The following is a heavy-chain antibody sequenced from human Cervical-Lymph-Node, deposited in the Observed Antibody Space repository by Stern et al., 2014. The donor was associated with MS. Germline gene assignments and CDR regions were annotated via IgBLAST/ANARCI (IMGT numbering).Heavy chain of an antibody. D-gene: IGHD2-15*01. Sequence: QMQLVQSGAEVKKPGSSVKVSCKASGGSFSHYAISWVRQAPGQGLEWMGGIIPILGTATYAQKFQGRVTITADESTNTAYMELRTLRSEDTATFYCASDVPYCNGVTCHHVLAYWGQGTLVTVSS. V-gene: IGHV1-69*01. CDR2: IIPILGTA. CDR3: ASDVPYCNGVTCHHVLAY. J-gene: IGHJ4*02. CDR1: GGSFSHYA.